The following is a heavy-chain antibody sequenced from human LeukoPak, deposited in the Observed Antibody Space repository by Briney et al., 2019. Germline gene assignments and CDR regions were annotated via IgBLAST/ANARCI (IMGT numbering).Heavy chain of an antibody. CDR1: GFTFSSYE. D-gene: IGHD3-10*01. J-gene: IGHJ4*02. CDR2: ISSSGST. CDR3: TRHEGSGSYYSDY. Sequence: GGSLRLSCAASGFTFSSYEMNWVRQAPGKGLEWVSYISSSGSTYYADSVKGRFTISRDNSKNTLYLQMNSLRAEDTAVYYCTRHEGSGSYYSDYWGQGTLVTVSS. V-gene: IGHV3-48*03.